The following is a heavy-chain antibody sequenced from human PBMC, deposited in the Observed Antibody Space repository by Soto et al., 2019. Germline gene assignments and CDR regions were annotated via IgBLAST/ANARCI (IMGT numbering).Heavy chain of an antibody. CDR3: ARARANWGLSGMDV. CDR1: SGSIDNVYW. CDR2: IYHGGGT. J-gene: IGHJ6*02. Sequence: SETLSLTCAVSSGSIDNVYWWSWVRQSPGKGLEWIGYIYHGGGTYYNPSLKSRVTISVDRSKNQFSLKLSSVTAADTAVYYCARARANWGLSGMDVWGQGTTVTVS. V-gene: IGHV4-4*02. D-gene: IGHD7-27*01.